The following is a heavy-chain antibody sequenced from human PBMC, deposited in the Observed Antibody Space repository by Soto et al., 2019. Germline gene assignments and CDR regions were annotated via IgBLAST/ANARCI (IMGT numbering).Heavy chain of an antibody. J-gene: IGHJ6*02. Sequence: QVQLVQSGAEVKKPGSSVKVSCRASGGSLSRYGISWVRQAPGQGLEWMGGIIPIFGTINYAQKFQGRLTITADEFTRTAYMELSSLLSEDTAVYYCAKVVINGRAFGMDVWGQVTTVTVSS. CDR2: IIPIFGTI. CDR3: AKVVINGRAFGMDV. V-gene: IGHV1-69*01. CDR1: GGSLSRYG. D-gene: IGHD2-21*01.